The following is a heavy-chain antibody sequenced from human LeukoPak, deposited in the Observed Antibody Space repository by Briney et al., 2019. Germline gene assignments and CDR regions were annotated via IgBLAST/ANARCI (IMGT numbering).Heavy chain of an antibody. J-gene: IGHJ4*02. CDR2: INPNSGGT. Sequence: ASVKVSCKASGYTFTRYYMHWVRPAPGQALEWMGWINPNSGGTNYAQKFQGRVTMTRDTSISTAYMELSRLRSDDTAVYYCARSERGYSYGYGDYWGQGTLVTVSS. CDR1: GYTFTRYY. V-gene: IGHV1-2*02. D-gene: IGHD5-18*01. CDR3: ARSERGYSYGYGDY.